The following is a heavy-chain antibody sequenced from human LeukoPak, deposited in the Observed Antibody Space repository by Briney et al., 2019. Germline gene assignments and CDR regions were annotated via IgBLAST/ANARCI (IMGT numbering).Heavy chain of an antibody. D-gene: IGHD6-19*01. CDR3: ARTEYSSGWYDY. V-gene: IGHV3-21*01. J-gene: IGHJ4*02. CDR1: GFTFSSYS. Sequence: GGSLRLSCAASGFTFSSYSMNWVRQAPGKGLEWVSSISSSSSYIYYADSVKGRFTISRDNAENSLYLQMNSLRAEDTAVYYCARTEYSSGWYDYWGQGTLVTVSS. CDR2: ISSSSSYI.